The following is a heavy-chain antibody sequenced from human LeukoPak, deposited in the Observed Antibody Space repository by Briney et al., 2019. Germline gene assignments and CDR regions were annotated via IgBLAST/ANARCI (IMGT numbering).Heavy chain of an antibody. J-gene: IGHJ4*02. Sequence: PGGSLRLSCAASGFTFSSYAISWVRQAPGQGLEWMGGIIPIFGTANYAQKFQGRVTITADESTSTAYMELSSLRSEDTAVYYCATSPQSYGSGSYSRGRYFDYWGQGTLVTVSS. V-gene: IGHV1-69*01. CDR3: ATSPQSYGSGSYSRGRYFDY. CDR1: GFTFSSYA. D-gene: IGHD3-10*01. CDR2: IIPIFGTA.